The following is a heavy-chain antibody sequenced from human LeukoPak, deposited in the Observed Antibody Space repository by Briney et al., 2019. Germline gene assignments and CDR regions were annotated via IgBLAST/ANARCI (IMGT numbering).Heavy chain of an antibody. CDR3: ATGGMVATNYYYMDV. V-gene: IGHV1-18*01. CDR2: ISAYNGNT. J-gene: IGHJ6*03. CDR1: GYTFTSYG. D-gene: IGHD5-12*01. Sequence: GASVKVSCKASGYTFTSYGISWVRQAPGQGLEWMGWISAYNGNTNYAQKLQGRVTMTTDTSTSTAYMELRSLRSDDTAVYYCATGGMVATNYYYMDVWGKGTTVTISS.